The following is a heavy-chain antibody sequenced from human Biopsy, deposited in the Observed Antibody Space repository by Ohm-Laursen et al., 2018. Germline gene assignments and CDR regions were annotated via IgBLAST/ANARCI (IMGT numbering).Heavy chain of an antibody. J-gene: IGHJ6*02. V-gene: IGHV4-34*01. D-gene: IGHD3-22*01. Sequence: GTLSLTCAVYGESFNGYYWSWIRQTPGKGLEWIGEINHSGRTNYNPSLKSRVTVSVDTSKNQFSLKVRSVTAADTAVYYCVRGVDYYDPYHYYALDVWGQGTTVTVSS. CDR2: INHSGRT. CDR1: GESFNGYY. CDR3: VRGVDYYDPYHYYALDV.